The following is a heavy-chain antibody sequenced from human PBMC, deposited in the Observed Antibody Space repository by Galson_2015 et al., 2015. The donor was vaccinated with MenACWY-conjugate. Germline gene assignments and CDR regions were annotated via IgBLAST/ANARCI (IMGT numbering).Heavy chain of an antibody. CDR1: GGSISSYC. V-gene: IGHV4-59*01. CDR2: IYYSGST. CDR3: ARALGSSLRLGELSLSWAFDI. Sequence: ETLSLTCTVSGGSISSYCWSWIRQPPGKGLEWIGYIYYSGSTNYNPSLKSRVTISVDTSKNQFSLKLSSVTAADTAVYYCARALGSSLRLGELSLSWAFDIWGQGTMVTVSS. J-gene: IGHJ3*02. D-gene: IGHD3-16*02.